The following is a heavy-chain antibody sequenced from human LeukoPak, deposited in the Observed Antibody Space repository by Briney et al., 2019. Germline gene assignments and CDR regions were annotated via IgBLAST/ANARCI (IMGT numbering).Heavy chain of an antibody. D-gene: IGHD3-10*01. CDR1: GGSISSYY. CDR2: IYTSGST. Sequence: SETLSLTCTVSGGSISSYYWSWIRQPAGKGLEWIGRIYTSGSTNYNPSLKSRVTMSVDTSKNQFSLKLSSVTAADTAVCYCARGGSKEFGDGMDVWGQGTTVTVSS. CDR3: ARGGSKEFGDGMDV. V-gene: IGHV4-4*07. J-gene: IGHJ6*02.